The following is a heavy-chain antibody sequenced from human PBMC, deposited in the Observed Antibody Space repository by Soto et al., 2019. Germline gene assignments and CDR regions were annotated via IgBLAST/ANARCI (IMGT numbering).Heavy chain of an antibody. CDR3: ARGKYLVLVPAAIFDWFDP. Sequence: SETLSLTCTVSGGSTSSGGYYWSWIRQHPGKGLEWIGYIYYSGSTYYNPSLKSRVTISVDTSKNQFSLKLSSVTAADTAVYYCARGKYLVLVPAAIFDWFDPWGQGTLVTVSS. V-gene: IGHV4-31*03. CDR2: IYYSGST. CDR1: GGSTSSGGYY. D-gene: IGHD2-2*01. J-gene: IGHJ5*02.